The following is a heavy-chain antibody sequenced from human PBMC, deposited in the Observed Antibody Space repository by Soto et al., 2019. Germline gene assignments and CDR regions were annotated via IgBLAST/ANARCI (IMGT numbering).Heavy chain of an antibody. D-gene: IGHD3-10*01. CDR1: GYTFTGYY. V-gene: IGHV1-2*04. CDR3: ARDLGVTMVRGVINRYYYYYYGMDV. CDR2: INPNSGGT. J-gene: IGHJ6*02. Sequence: ASVKVSCKASGYTFTGYYMHWVRQAPGQGLEWMGWINPNSGGTNYAQKFQGWVTMTRDTSISTAYMELSRLRSDDTAVYYCARDLGVTMVRGVINRYYYYYYGMDVWGQGTTVTVSS.